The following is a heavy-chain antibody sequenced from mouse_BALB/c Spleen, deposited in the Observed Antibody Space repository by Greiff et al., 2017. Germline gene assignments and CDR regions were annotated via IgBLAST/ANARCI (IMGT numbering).Heavy chain of an antibody. J-gene: IGHJ4*01. CDR2: IRLKSNNYAT. CDR3: TSAYYRYHYAMDY. D-gene: IGHD2-14*01. V-gene: IGHV6-6*02. CDR1: GFTFSNYW. Sequence: EVKLEESGGGLVQPGGSMKLSCVASGFTFSNYWMNWVRQSPEKGLEWVAEIRLKSNNYATHYAESVKGRFTISRDDSKSSVCLQMNNLRAEDTGIYYCTSAYYRYHYAMDYWGQGTSVTVSS.